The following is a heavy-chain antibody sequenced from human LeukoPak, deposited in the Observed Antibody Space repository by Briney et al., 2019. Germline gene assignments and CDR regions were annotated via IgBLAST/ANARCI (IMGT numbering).Heavy chain of an antibody. CDR2: INHSGST. Sequence: PSETLSLTCAVYGGSFSGYYWSWIRQPQGKGLEWMGEINHSGSTNYNPSLKSRVTISVDTSKNQFSLKLSSVTAADTAVYYCASRDCSGGSCPEGYNWFDPWGQGTLVTVSS. V-gene: IGHV4-34*01. D-gene: IGHD2-15*01. CDR3: ASRDCSGGSCPEGYNWFDP. CDR1: GGSFSGYY. J-gene: IGHJ5*02.